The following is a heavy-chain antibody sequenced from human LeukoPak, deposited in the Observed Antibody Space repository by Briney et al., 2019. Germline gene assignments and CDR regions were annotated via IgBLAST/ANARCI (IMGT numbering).Heavy chain of an antibody. D-gene: IGHD3-10*01. CDR1: GFPFDRHW. V-gene: IGHV3-7*01. Sequence: GGSLRLSCTASGFPFDRHWMSWVRQTPGKGLEWVANIKQDGSEKYYVDSVKGRFTISRDNAKNSLYLQMNSLRAEDTAVYYCARDQGEYGMDVWGQGTTVTVSS. J-gene: IGHJ6*02. CDR2: IKQDGSEK. CDR3: ARDQGEYGMDV.